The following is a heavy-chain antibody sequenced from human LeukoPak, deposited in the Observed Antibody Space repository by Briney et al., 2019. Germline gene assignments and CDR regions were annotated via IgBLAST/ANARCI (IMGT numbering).Heavy chain of an antibody. CDR2: IYYSGST. D-gene: IGHD5-18*01. CDR3: ARTRGFYSYGALGY. V-gene: IGHV4-39*01. J-gene: IGHJ4*02. Sequence: NPSETLSLTCTVSGGSISSSSYYWGWIRQPPGKGLEWIGSIYYSGSTYYNPSLKSRVTISVDTSKNQFSLKLSSVTAADTAVYYCARTRGFYSYGALGYWGQGTLVTVSS. CDR1: GGSISSSSYY.